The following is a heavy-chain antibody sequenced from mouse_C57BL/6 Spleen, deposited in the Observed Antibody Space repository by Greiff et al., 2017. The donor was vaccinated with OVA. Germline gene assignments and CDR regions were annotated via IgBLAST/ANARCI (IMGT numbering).Heavy chain of an antibody. D-gene: IGHD2-4*01. Sequence: VQLQQSGAELVKPGASVKMSCKASGYTFTSYWITWVKQRPGQGLEWIGDIYPGSGSTNYNEKFKSKATLTVDPSSSTAYMQLSSLTSEDSAVYYCARIPLVDDDEGYYFDYWGQGTTLTVSS. CDR3: ARIPLVDDDEGYYFDY. CDR2: IYPGSGST. CDR1: GYTFTSYW. J-gene: IGHJ2*01. V-gene: IGHV1-55*01.